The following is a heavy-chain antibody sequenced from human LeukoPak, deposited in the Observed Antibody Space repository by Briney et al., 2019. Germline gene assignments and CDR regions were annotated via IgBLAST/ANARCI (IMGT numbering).Heavy chain of an antibody. CDR2: ISSNGDRT. V-gene: IGHV3-64D*09. J-gene: IGHJ1*01. Sequence: PGGSLRLSCSASGFTFSSYVMHWVRQAPGKGLEYVSGISSNGDRTYYADSVKGRFIISRDNSENTLYLQMSSLRAEDTAVYYCVKVECSGGTCYWACLQHWGQGTLVTVSS. D-gene: IGHD2-15*01. CDR3: VKVECSGGTCYWACLQH. CDR1: GFTFSSYV.